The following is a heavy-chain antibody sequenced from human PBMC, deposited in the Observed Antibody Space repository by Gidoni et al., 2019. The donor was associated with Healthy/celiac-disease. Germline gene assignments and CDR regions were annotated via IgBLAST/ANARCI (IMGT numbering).Heavy chain of an antibody. CDR2: ISSNGGST. Sequence: VSLVEFGGGLVQPGGSLSLSCSASGLTFSSYAMHWVRQAPGKGLEYVSAISSNGGSTYYAESVKGRFTISRDNSKNTLYLQMSSLRAEDTAVYYCVKNGGGAPFDYWGQGTLVTVSS. J-gene: IGHJ4*02. CDR3: VKNGGGAPFDY. D-gene: IGHD2-8*01. CDR1: GLTFSSYA. V-gene: IGHV3-64D*06.